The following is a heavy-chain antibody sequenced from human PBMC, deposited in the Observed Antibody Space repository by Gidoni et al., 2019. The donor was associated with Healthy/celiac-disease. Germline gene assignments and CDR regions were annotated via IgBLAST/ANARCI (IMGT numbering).Heavy chain of an antibody. V-gene: IGHV3-9*01. D-gene: IGHD6-13*01. CDR2: ISWNSGSI. Sequence: EVQLVESGGGWDQPGRSLRLSCAASGFTFDAYAMHWVRQAPGKGLEGVSGISWNSGSIGYADSVKGRFTISRDNAKNSLYLQMNSLRAEDTALYYCAKEDSSSWSLDYWGQGTLVTVSS. CDR3: AKEDSSSWSLDY. CDR1: GFTFDAYA. J-gene: IGHJ4*02.